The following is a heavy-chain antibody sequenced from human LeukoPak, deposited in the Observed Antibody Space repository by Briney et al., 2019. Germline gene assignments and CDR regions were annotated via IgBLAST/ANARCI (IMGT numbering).Heavy chain of an antibody. CDR1: GFTFSSYA. D-gene: IGHD3-9*01. Sequence: GGSLRLSCAASGFTFSSYAMSWVRQAPGKGVEWGSGISGSGGSTYYAYSVQGPFTLSTLNSKSTLYLQIHSLTPDHTAVYYCANVHQYDILPGYYLGENSYIDYWVQGTLLTVSS. V-gene: IGHV3-23*01. CDR3: ANVHQYDILPGYYLGENSYIDY. CDR2: ISGSGGST. J-gene: IGHJ4*02.